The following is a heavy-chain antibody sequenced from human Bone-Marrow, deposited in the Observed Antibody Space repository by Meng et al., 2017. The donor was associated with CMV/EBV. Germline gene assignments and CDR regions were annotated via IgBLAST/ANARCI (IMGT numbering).Heavy chain of an antibody. CDR1: GYTFTSYD. D-gene: IGHD3-22*01. V-gene: IGHV1-2*02. Sequence: ASVKVSCKASGYTFTSYDINWVRQATGQGLEWMGWINPNSGGTNYAQKFQGRVTMTRDTSISTAYMELSRLRSDDTAVYYCAREPYYYDSSGYYPGYYGMDVWGQGTTVTVSS. CDR2: INPNSGGT. J-gene: IGHJ6*02. CDR3: AREPYYYDSSGYYPGYYGMDV.